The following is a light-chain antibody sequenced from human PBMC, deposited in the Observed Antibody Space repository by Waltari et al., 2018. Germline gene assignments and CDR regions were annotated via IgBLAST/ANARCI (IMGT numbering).Light chain of an antibody. CDR1: SSDVGGYDH. Sequence: QSALTQPASVSGSPGQSITISCTGTSSDVGGYDHVSWYQQHPGKAPKLMIYEVSNRPSGFSSRFSGSKSANTASLTISGLQAEDEADYYCSSYTSSSSWVFGGGTKLTVL. CDR3: SSYTSSSSWV. J-gene: IGLJ3*02. V-gene: IGLV2-14*01. CDR2: EVS.